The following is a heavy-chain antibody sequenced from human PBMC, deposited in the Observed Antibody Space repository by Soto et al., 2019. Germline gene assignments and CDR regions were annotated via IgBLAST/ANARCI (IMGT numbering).Heavy chain of an antibody. CDR2: IRSKTYGGTT. J-gene: IGHJ4*02. CDR1: GFTFGYYA. V-gene: IGHV3-49*04. Sequence: EVQLVESGGGLVQPGRSLRLSCTASGFTFGYYAMNWVRQAPGKGLEWVGFIRSKTYGGTTQYAASVKGRFIISRDDSKSVAYLQMNSLNTEDSAVYYCTRDPYDSSGYYDYWGQGTLVTVSS. D-gene: IGHD3-22*01. CDR3: TRDPYDSSGYYDY.